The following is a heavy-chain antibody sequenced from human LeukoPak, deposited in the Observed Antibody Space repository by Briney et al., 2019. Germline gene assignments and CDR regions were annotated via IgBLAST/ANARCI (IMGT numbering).Heavy chain of an antibody. CDR1: GFTFSSYD. CDR2: IGTAGDT. Sequence: GSLRLSCAASGFTFSSYDMDWVRQATGKGLEWVSAIGTAGDTYYPGSVKGRFTISRENAKNSLCLQMNSLRAGDTAVYYCARERKGYGMDVWGQGTTVTVSS. J-gene: IGHJ6*02. V-gene: IGHV3-13*01. CDR3: ARERKGYGMDV.